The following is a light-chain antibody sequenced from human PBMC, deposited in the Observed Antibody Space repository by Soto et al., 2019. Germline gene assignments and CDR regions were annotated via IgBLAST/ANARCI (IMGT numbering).Light chain of an antibody. CDR2: KAS. Sequence: DIPMTQSPSTLSASVGDRVTITCRASQSISSWLAWYQQKLGKAPKLLIYKASNLESGVPSRFSGSGSGTEFTLTISSLQPDDFATYYCQQYNGYSATFGGGTKVEVK. CDR3: QQYNGYSAT. V-gene: IGKV1-5*03. CDR1: QSISSW. J-gene: IGKJ4*01.